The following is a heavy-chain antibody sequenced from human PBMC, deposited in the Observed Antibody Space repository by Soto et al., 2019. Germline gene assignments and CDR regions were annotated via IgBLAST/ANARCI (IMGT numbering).Heavy chain of an antibody. Sequence: ASVKVSCKASGYTFTGYYMHWVRQAPGQGLDWMGWINPNSGGTNYAQKFQGWVTMTRDTSISTAYMELSRLGSDATAVYYCARGADDYIWGSYYSGAFAIWGQGTMVTVSS. J-gene: IGHJ3*02. CDR2: INPNSGGT. V-gene: IGHV1-2*04. CDR1: GYTFTGYY. D-gene: IGHD3-16*01. CDR3: ARGADDYIWGSYYSGAFAI.